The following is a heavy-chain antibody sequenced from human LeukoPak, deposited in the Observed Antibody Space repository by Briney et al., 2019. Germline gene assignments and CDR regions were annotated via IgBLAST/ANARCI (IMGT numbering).Heavy chain of an antibody. V-gene: IGHV1-18*01. CDR2: ISAYNGNT. D-gene: IGHD3-16*02. CDR1: GYTFTSYG. Sequence: ASVKVSCKASGYTFTSYGISWVRQAPGQGLEWMGWISAYNGNTNYAQKFQGRVTMTRDTSISTAYMELSRLRSDDTAGYYCARDRYYDYVWGSYRYTGVDYWGQGTLVTVSS. CDR3: ARDRYYDYVWGSYRYTGVDY. J-gene: IGHJ4*02.